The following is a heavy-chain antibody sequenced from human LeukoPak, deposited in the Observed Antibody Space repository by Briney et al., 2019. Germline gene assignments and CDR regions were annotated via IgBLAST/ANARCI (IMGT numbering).Heavy chain of an antibody. CDR2: IYFTGST. CDR3: ARSLRYGSGVPKFDY. V-gene: IGHV4-59*13. CDR1: GGSISTYY. J-gene: IGHJ4*02. Sequence: SKTLSLTCTVSGGSISTYYWSWIRQTPGKGLEWIGYIYFTGSTTYHPSLRSRLSMSVDASKSQFSLRLISVTAADTAVYYCARSLRYGSGVPKFDYWGQGILVTVSS. D-gene: IGHD3-10*01.